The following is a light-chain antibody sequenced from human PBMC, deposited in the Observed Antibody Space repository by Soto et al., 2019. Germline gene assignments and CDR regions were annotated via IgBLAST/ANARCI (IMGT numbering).Light chain of an antibody. CDR3: SSYSISTAYL. J-gene: IGLJ1*01. CDR2: EVN. CDR1: SSDVGGYDY. V-gene: IGLV2-14*01. Sequence: LTQPASVSGSPGQSITISCTGTSSDVGGYDYVSWYQLHPGKAPKLMVFEVNNRPSGVSYRFSGSKSGNTASLTISGLQAEDEADYFCSSYSISTAYLFGTGTKVTVL.